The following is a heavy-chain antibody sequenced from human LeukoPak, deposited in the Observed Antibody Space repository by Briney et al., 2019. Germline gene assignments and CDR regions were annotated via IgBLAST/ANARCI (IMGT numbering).Heavy chain of an antibody. V-gene: IGHV3-53*01. CDR2: IYSGVNT. CDR3: ARDQVDRIWYFDY. CDR1: GFTVSSTY. J-gene: IGHJ4*02. Sequence: PGGSLRLSCAASGFTVSSTYMSWVRQAPGKGLEWVSVIYSGVNTYYADSVKGRFTISRDNSKNTLYLQMNSLRAEDTAVYYCARDQVDRIWYFDYWGQGTLVTVSS. D-gene: IGHD1-14*01.